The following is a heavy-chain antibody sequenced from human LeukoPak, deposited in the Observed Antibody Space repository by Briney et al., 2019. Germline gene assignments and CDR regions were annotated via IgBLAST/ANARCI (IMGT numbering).Heavy chain of an antibody. CDR2: IYTSGST. CDR3: ARVGSSSWYPGADYYYYYYMDF. V-gene: IGHV4-61*02. Sequence: SETLSLTCTVSGGSISSGSYYWSWIRQPAGKGLEWIGRIYTSGSTNYNPSLKSRVTISVDTSKNQFSLKLSSVTAADTAVYYCARVGSSSWYPGADYYYYYYMDFWGKGTTVTASS. CDR1: GGSISSGSYY. D-gene: IGHD6-13*01. J-gene: IGHJ6*03.